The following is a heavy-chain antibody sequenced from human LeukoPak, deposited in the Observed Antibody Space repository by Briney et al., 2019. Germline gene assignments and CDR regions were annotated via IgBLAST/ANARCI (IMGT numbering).Heavy chain of an antibody. CDR1: GYTLTELS. Sequence: ASVKVSCKVSGYTLTELSMHWVRQAPGKGLEWMGWMNPNSGNTGYAQKFQGRVTMTRNTSISTAYMELSSLRSEDTAVYYCARVVVGATIPHYWGQGTLVTVSS. CDR3: ARVVVGATIPHY. V-gene: IGHV1-8*01. CDR2: MNPNSGNT. J-gene: IGHJ4*02. D-gene: IGHD1-26*01.